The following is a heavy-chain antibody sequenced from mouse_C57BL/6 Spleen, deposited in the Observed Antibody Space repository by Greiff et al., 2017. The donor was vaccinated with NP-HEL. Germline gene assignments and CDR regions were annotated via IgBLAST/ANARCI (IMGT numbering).Heavy chain of an antibody. D-gene: IGHD1-1*01. V-gene: IGHV5-9-1*02. CDR3: TRENYGSFYYFDY. CDR1: GFTFSSYA. J-gene: IGHJ2*01. Sequence: EVKLMESGEGLVKPGGSLKLSCAASGFTFSSYAMSWVRQTPEKRLEWVAYISSGGDYIYYADTVKGRFTISRGNARNTLYLQMSSLKSEDTAMYYCTRENYGSFYYFDYWGQGTTLTVSS. CDR2: ISSGGDYI.